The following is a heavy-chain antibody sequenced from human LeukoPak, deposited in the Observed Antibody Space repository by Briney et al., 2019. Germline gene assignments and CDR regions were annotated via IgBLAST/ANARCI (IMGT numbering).Heavy chain of an antibody. J-gene: IGHJ4*02. CDR2: IKEDGSEK. Sequence: GGSLRLSCAASAFTFSDYWMTWVRQAPGKGLERVANIKEDGSEKYYVDSVKGRFTISRDNAMDRLYLQMNSLRADDTAVYYCVKDRVDGSGSQFDSWGQGSLVIVSS. CDR1: AFTFSDYW. D-gene: IGHD3-10*01. V-gene: IGHV3-7*03. CDR3: VKDRVDGSGSQFDS.